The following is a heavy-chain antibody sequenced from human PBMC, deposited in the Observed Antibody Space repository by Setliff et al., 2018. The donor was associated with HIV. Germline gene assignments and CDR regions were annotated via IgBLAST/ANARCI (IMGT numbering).Heavy chain of an antibody. CDR2: ISAYNGDT. Sequence: ASVKVSCKASGYTFTNYGISWLRQAPGQGLEWMGWISAYNGDTNYAQKLQGRLIMTTDTSTSTVYMELSSLRSEDTAVYYCARGGQYSGSYLPRDYYMDVWGKGTTVTVSS. V-gene: IGHV1-18*01. J-gene: IGHJ6*03. D-gene: IGHD1-26*01. CDR1: GYTFTNYG. CDR3: ARGGQYSGSYLPRDYYMDV.